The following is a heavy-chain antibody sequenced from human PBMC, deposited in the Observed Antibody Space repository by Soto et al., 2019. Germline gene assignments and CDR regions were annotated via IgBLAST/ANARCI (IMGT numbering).Heavy chain of an antibody. V-gene: IGHV3-7*01. CDR2: IKQDGSEK. CDR1: GFTFSSYW. Sequence: GFTFSSYWMSWVRQAPGKGLEWVANIKQDGSEKYYVDSVKGRFTISRDNAKNSLYLQMNSLRAEDTAVYYCARDRYSYYDFWSGSLPYYYYGMDVWGQGTTVTVSS. J-gene: IGHJ6*02. CDR3: ARDRYSYYDFWSGSLPYYYYGMDV. D-gene: IGHD3-3*01.